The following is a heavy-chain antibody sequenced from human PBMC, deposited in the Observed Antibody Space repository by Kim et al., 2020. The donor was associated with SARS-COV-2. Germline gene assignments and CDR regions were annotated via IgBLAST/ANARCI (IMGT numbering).Heavy chain of an antibody. CDR1: GTSISNYY. V-gene: IGHV4-4*07. D-gene: IGHD4-4*01. J-gene: IGHJ3*01. CDR2: IFSTGST. Sequence: SETLSLTCTVSGTSISNYYWSWIRQPAGKGLEWIGRIFSTGSTNYNPSFESRLTMSVDTSKNHFSLRLNSVTAADTAMYYCARRQYLTDAFDVWGQGTMVTVSS. CDR3: ARRQYLTDAFDV.